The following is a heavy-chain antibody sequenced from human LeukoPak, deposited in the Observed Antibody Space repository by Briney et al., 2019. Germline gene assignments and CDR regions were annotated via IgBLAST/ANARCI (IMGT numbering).Heavy chain of an antibody. CDR1: GYTFTGYY. CDR3: ARMGITGTTSYPLILH. V-gene: IGHV1-2*02. Sequence: ASVKVSCKASGYTFTGYYMHWVRQAPGQGLEWMGWINPNSGGTNYAQKFQGRVTMTRDTSISTAYMELSRLRSDDTAVYYCARMGITGTTSYPLILHWGQGTLVTVSS. J-gene: IGHJ4*02. CDR2: INPNSGGT. D-gene: IGHD1-7*01.